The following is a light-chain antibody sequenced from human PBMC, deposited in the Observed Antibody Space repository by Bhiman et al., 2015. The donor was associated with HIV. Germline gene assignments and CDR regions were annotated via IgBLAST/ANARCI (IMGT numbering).Light chain of an antibody. CDR1: NLGNGF. V-gene: IGLV3-1*01. J-gene: IGLJ3*02. Sequence: SSKLTQPPSVSVSAGQTATITCSGENLGNGFVSWYQQKAGRSPVLLIYQHSQRPSNIAERFSGSNSGNTATLTIRGTQATDEADYYCQAWDLYTWVFGGGTKLTVL. CDR2: QHS. CDR3: QAWDLYTWV.